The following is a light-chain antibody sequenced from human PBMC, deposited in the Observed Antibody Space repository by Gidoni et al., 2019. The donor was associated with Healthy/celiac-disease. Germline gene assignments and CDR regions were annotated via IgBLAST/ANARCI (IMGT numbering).Light chain of an antibody. CDR3: QQYNNWPRT. Sequence: EIVMTQSPATLSVAPGERATLPSRASQSVSSNLAWYQQKPGEAPRLLIYGASTRATGIPASFSGSGSGTEFTLTISSLQSEDFAVYYCQQYNNWPRTFGQGTKVEIK. CDR2: GAS. J-gene: IGKJ1*01. CDR1: QSVSSN. V-gene: IGKV3-15*01.